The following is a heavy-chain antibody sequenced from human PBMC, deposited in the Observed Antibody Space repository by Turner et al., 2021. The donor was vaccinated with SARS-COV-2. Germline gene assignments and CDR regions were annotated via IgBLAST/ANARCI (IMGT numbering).Heavy chain of an antibody. CDR2: FDPEDGET. CDR1: GYTLIELS. Sequence: VQLVQSGAEAKTPGASVKVSCKVSGYTLIELSMHWVRQAPGKGLEWMGGFDPEDGETIYAKKFQGRVTMTEDTSTEKAYMELRSLRSEDTAVYYCATAPPYCTNGVCPNWFDPWGQGTLVTVSS. V-gene: IGHV1-24*01. CDR3: ATAPPYCTNGVCPNWFDP. D-gene: IGHD2-8*01. J-gene: IGHJ5*02.